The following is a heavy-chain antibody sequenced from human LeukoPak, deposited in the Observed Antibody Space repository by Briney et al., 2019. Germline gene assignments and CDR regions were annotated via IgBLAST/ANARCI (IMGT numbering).Heavy chain of an antibody. CDR1: GLTFSSHW. CDR3: AREDYGGNYFDY. D-gene: IGHD4-23*01. J-gene: IGHJ4*02. Sequence: GGSLRLSCAASGLTFSSHWMHWVRQAPGKGLVWVSRITNDGSSTTYADSVKGRFTISRDNAKNMLYLQVNSLRAEDTAVYYCAREDYGGNYFDYWGQGTLVTVSS. CDR2: ITNDGSST. V-gene: IGHV3-74*01.